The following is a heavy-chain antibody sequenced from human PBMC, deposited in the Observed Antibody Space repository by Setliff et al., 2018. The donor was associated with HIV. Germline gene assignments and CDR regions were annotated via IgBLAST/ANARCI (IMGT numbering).Heavy chain of an antibody. D-gene: IGHD6-19*01. CDR3: ARGHSGTAFDI. J-gene: IGHJ3*02. CDR1: GGSINTPTYY. CDR2: IHYSGTT. Sequence: PSETLSLTCGVSGGSINTPTYYWGWIRQPPGKGLEWIGSIHYSGTTYYNPSLKSRLTMSVDKSNNQFSLRLTSVTAADSAVYYCARGHSGTAFDIWGQGTMVTVSS. V-gene: IGHV4-39*07.